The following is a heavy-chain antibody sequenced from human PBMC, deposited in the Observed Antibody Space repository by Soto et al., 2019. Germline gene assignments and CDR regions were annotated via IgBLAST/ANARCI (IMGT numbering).Heavy chain of an antibody. CDR2: INPNSGGT. J-gene: IGHJ6*01. CDR3: ARGLRYFDWLLERFRAGYYYVMDV. Sequence: ASVKVSCKASGYTFTVYYMHWVLQAPGQGLEWMGWINPNSGGTNYAQKFQGWVTMTRDTSISTAYMELSRLRSDDTAVYYCARGLRYFDWLLERFRAGYYYVMDVWGQVTTLNVAS. V-gene: IGHV1-2*04. D-gene: IGHD3-9*01. CDR1: GYTFTVYY.